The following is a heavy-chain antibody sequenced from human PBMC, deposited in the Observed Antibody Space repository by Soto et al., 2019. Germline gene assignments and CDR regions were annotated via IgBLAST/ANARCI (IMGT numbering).Heavy chain of an antibody. CDR2: MNPNSGNT. CDR3: ARVFHGPQQLWCGELFPSNNYYYYGMGV. V-gene: IGHV1-8*01. Sequence: ASVKVSCKASGYTFTSYDINWVRQATGQGLEWMGWMNPNSGNTGYAQKFQGRVTMTRNTSISTAYMELSSLRSEDTAVYYCARVFHGPQQLWCGELFPSNNYYYYGMGVWGQGATVTV. J-gene: IGHJ6*02. CDR1: GYTFTSYD. D-gene: IGHD3-10*01.